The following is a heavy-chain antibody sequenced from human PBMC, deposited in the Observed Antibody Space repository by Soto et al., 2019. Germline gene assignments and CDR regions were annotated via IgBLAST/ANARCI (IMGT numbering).Heavy chain of an antibody. CDR3: AKDRCTNGVCYHFDY. Sequence: GGSLRLSCAASGFTFSSYAMSCVRQAPGKGLEWVSAISGSGGSTYYADSVKGRFTISRDNSKNTLYLQMNSLRAEDTAVYYCAKDRCTNGVCYHFDYWGQGTLVTVSS. V-gene: IGHV3-23*01. D-gene: IGHD2-8*01. CDR1: GFTFSSYA. J-gene: IGHJ4*02. CDR2: ISGSGGST.